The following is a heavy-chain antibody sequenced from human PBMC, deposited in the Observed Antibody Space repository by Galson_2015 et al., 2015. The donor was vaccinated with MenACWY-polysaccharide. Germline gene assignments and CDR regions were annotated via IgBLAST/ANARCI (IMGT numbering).Heavy chain of an antibody. V-gene: IGHV1-8*01. J-gene: IGHJ4*02. CDR2: MDPNSGNT. CDR1: GYTFASYD. D-gene: IGHD6-19*01. Sequence: SVKVSCRAAGYTFASYDIYCVRQAPGQGREGMDWMDPNSGNTGYPQKFQGRVTMTRNTSISTTYMELSSLRSDDTAVYYCVRGIAPDGIAVDKFLKDYWGQGTLVTVSS. CDR3: VRGIAPDGIAVDKFLKDY.